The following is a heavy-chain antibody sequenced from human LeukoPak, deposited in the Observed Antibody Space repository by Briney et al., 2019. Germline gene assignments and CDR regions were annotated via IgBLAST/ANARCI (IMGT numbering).Heavy chain of an antibody. J-gene: IGHJ3*02. CDR2: ISGCGCST. V-gene: IGHV3-43*02. Sequence: PGGSLRLSCAASGFTFDHYAMHWVRQAPGKGLEWVSLISGCGCSTYYADSVKGRFTISRENRKNSLYVQMNRLRTEDNDLYYCAKGYWELGAFDIWGQGTMVTVSS. D-gene: IGHD1-26*01. CDR1: GFTFDHYA. CDR3: AKGYWELGAFDI.